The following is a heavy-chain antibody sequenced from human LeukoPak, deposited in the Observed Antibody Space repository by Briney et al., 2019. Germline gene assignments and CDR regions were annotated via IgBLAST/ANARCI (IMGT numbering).Heavy chain of an antibody. CDR2: ISSSTGYI. V-gene: IGHV3-21*01. CDR3: AELGITMIGGV. D-gene: IGHD3-10*02. Sequence: GGSLRLSCAASGFTFSSYSMNWVRQAPGKGLEWVSSISSSTGYIYYADSVKGRFTISRDNAENSLYLQMNSLRAEDTAVYYCAELGITMIGGVWGKGTTVTISS. CDR1: GFTFSSYS. J-gene: IGHJ6*04.